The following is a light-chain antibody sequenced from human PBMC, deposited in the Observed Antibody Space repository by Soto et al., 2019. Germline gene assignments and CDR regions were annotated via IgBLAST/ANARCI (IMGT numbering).Light chain of an antibody. V-gene: IGKV3-11*01. CDR1: QSVSSY. J-gene: IGKJ4*01. CDR2: DAS. Sequence: EIVLTQSPATLSLSPGERATLSCRASQSVSSYLAWYQQKPGQAPRLLIYDASNRATGSQARFSGSGSGTDFTLTISSLEPEDFAVYYCQQRSDWPLLTFGGGTKVEIK. CDR3: QQRSDWPLLT.